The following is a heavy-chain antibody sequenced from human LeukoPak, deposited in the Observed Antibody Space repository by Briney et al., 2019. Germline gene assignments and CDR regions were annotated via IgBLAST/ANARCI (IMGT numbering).Heavy chain of an antibody. CDR1: GGTFSSYP. CDR3: ARDHSSGYYNY. CDR2: IIPILGTA. Sequence: SVKVSCKASGGTFSSYPVSWVRQAPGQGLEWMGVIIPILGTANYAQKFQGRVTITADEPTSTAYMEVSSLRSEDTAVYYCARDHSSGYYNYWGQGTLVTVSS. V-gene: IGHV1-69*13. D-gene: IGHD3-22*01. J-gene: IGHJ4*02.